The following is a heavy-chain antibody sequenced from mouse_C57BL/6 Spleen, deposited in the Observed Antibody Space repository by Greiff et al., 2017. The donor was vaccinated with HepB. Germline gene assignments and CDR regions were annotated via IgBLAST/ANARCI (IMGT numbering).Heavy chain of an antibody. V-gene: IGHV1-80*01. CDR2: IYPGDGDT. CDR1: GYAFSSYW. Sequence: QVQLKQSGAELVKPGASVKISCKASGYAFSSYWMNWVKQRPGKGLEWIGQIYPGDGDTNYNGKFKGKATLTADKSSSTAYMQLSSLTSEDSAVYFCARGINYYGSSSDYWGQGTTLTVSS. J-gene: IGHJ2*01. D-gene: IGHD1-1*01. CDR3: ARGINYYGSSSDY.